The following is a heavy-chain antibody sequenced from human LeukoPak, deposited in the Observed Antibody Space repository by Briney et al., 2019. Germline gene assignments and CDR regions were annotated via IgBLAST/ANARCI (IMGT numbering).Heavy chain of an antibody. CDR3: ARQSYNYKASFDS. Sequence: GESLKISCKGSGYNFRSYWIAWVRQMPGKGLEWMGIIYPGDSDTRHSPSFQGQVTISADKSISTAYLQWSSLKASDTAMYYCARQSYNYKASFDSWGQGTLVTASS. CDR2: IYPGDSDT. D-gene: IGHD5-24*01. CDR1: GYNFRSYW. J-gene: IGHJ4*02. V-gene: IGHV5-51*01.